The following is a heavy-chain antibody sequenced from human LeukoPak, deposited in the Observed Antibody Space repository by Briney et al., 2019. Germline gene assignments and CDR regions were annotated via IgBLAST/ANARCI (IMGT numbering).Heavy chain of an antibody. J-gene: IGHJ4*02. V-gene: IGHV4-4*07. Sequence: PSETLSLTCTVSGGSMNQYYWSWIRQPAGKGLEWIGRIYSTGTTYYKPSLKSRVTISVDTSKNQFSLKLSSVTAADTAVYYCASSRGVYSSSWYLVYWGQGTLVTVSS. CDR1: GGSMNQYY. CDR2: IYSTGTT. D-gene: IGHD6-13*01. CDR3: ASSRGVYSSSWYLVY.